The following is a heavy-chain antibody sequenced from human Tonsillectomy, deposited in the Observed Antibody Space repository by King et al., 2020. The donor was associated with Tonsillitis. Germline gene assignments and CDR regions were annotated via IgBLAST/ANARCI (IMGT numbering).Heavy chain of an antibody. J-gene: IGHJ4*02. CDR3: ARTLGYTSSSVDF. CDR1: GYSFTNYW. CDR2: IYPDDSDT. V-gene: IGHV5-51*01. D-gene: IGHD6-6*01. Sequence: VQLVESGAEVKKPGESLKISCKGSGYSFTNYWLGWVRQMPGKGLEWMGIIYPDDSDTTYSPSFQGQVTISADKSISTAFLQWSSLKASGTAMYYCARTLGYTSSSVDFWGQGTLVTVSS.